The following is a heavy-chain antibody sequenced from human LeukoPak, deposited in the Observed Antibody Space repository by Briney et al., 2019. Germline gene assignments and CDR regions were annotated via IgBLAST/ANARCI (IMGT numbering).Heavy chain of an antibody. CDR1: GGSISSSSYY. J-gene: IGHJ4*02. V-gene: IGHV4-39*07. CDR3: ARKRREGDYVWGSYRYNYFDY. Sequence: PSETLSLTCTVSGGSISSSSYYWGWIRQPPGKGLEWIGSIYYSGSTYYNPSLKSRVTISVDTSKNQFSLKLSSVTAADTAVYYCARKRREGDYVWGSYRYNYFDYWGQGTLVTVSS. CDR2: IYYSGST. D-gene: IGHD3-16*02.